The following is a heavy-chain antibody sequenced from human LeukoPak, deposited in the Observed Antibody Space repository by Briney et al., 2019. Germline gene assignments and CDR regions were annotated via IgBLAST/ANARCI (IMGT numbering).Heavy chain of an antibody. CDR3: ARWVGGPAGINYYGMDV. CDR2: INPSGGST. J-gene: IGHJ6*02. V-gene: IGHV1-46*01. Sequence: ASVKVSFKASGYTFISHYLQWVRQAPGQGFEWMGIINPSGGSTNYAQKFQGRVTMTRDTSTRTIYMELSSLRSEDTAVYYCARWVGGPAGINYYGMDVWGQGTTVTVSS. CDR1: GYTFISHY. D-gene: IGHD2-2*01.